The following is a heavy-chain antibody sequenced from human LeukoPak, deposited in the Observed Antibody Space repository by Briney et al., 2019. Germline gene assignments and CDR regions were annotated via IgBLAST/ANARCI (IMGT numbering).Heavy chain of an antibody. Sequence: QPGGSLRLSCAASGFTFSSYAMSWVRQAPGKGLEWVSAISGSGGSTYYADSVKGRFTISRDNSKNTLYLQMNSLRAEDTAVYYCAKFAAVAGTPQGEFDYWGQGTLVTVSS. CDR1: GFTFSSYA. D-gene: IGHD6-19*01. CDR3: AKFAAVAGTPQGEFDY. V-gene: IGHV3-23*01. CDR2: ISGSGGST. J-gene: IGHJ4*02.